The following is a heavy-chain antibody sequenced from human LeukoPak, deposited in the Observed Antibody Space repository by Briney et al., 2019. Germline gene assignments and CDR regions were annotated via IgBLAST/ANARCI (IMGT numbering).Heavy chain of an antibody. CDR3: ARARYFGSGTYQDE. CDR2: ITSST. D-gene: IGHD3-10*01. V-gene: IGHV3-48*01. J-gene: IGHJ4*02. Sequence: GGSLRLSCEASGFTFSTYTMSWVRQAPGKGLEWLSCITSSTYYADSVKGRFTISRDNAKNSLYLQMNSLRAEDTAVYYCARARYFGSGTYQDEWGQGTLVTVSS. CDR1: GFTFSTYT.